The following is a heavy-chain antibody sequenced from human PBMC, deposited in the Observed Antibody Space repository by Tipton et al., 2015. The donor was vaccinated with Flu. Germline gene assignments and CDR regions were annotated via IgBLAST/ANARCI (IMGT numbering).Heavy chain of an antibody. V-gene: IGHV4-59*13. CDR3: ARVPPFNNWNDESDY. CDR2: IFYTGNT. J-gene: IGHJ4*02. CDR1: GGSISDYY. D-gene: IGHD1-20*01. Sequence: TLSLTCSLSGGSISDYYYTWIRQPPGKGLEWIGSIFYTGNTDYSPSLKSRVTISLDTSKNQFSLELTSMTAADTAVYYCARVPPFNNWNDESDYWGQGTLVTVSS.